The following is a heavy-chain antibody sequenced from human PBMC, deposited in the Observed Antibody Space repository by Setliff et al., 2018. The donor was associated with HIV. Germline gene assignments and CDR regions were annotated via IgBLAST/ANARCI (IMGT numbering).Heavy chain of an antibody. CDR3: ARPGVGTVSFDY. Sequence: SETLSLTCAVSGYSISSGYYWGWIRQPPGKGLEWIGSIYHSGSTHYNPSLKSRVTISVDTSKNQFSLKLSSVTAADTAVYYCARPGVGTVSFDYWGQGTLVTVSS. CDR2: IYHSGST. CDR1: GYSISSGYY. J-gene: IGHJ4*02. D-gene: IGHD1-7*01. V-gene: IGHV4-38-2*01.